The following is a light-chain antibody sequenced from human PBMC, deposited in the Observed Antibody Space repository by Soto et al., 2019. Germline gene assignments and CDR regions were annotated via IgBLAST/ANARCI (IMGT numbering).Light chain of an antibody. CDR3: QHSYIPPFT. V-gene: IGKV1-39*01. Sequence: DIQMTQSPSSLSASVGDGVTITCRASQSVSSYLNWYQQKPGKAPKLLIYAASTLQSGVPSRFSGSGFATDSTLTISTLQPEDFATYYCQHSYIPPFTFXPGTKADIK. J-gene: IGKJ3*01. CDR2: AAS. CDR1: QSVSSY.